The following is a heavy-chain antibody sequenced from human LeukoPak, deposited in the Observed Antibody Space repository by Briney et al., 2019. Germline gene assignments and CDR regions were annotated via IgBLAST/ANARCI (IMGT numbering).Heavy chain of an antibody. CDR1: GFTFSSYG. J-gene: IGHJ4*02. V-gene: IGHV3-30*02. D-gene: IGHD2-15*01. Sequence: GGSLRLSCAASGFTFSSYGMHWVRQAPGKGLEGVVFIRYDGSNKYYAASVKGRFTISRDNSKNTLYLQMNSLRAEDTAVYYCAKDREGRLGHCSGGSCDYFDYWGQGTLVTVSS. CDR3: AKDREGRLGHCSGGSCDYFDY. CDR2: IRYDGSNK.